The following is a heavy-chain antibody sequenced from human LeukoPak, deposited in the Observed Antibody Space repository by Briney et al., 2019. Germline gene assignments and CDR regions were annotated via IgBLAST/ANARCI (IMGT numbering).Heavy chain of an antibody. D-gene: IGHD6-25*01. CDR3: AREGGPYRPLDY. CDR1: GGSVTSTSW. V-gene: IGHV4-4*02. J-gene: IGHJ4*02. CDR2: VHLNGNT. Sequence: PSETLSLTCGVSGGSVTSTSWWTWIRQPPGKGLEWIGEVHLNGNTNYNPSLYGRVTMSVDKSENHVSLKLTSLTAADTAVYYCAREGGPYRPLDYSGQGTLVTVTS.